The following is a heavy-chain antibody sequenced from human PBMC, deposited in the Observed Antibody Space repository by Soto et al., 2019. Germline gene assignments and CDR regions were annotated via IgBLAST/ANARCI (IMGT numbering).Heavy chain of an antibody. Sequence: EVQLLESGGGLVQPGGSLRLSCVVAGFTFGSYAMSWLRQAPEKGPEWVAILGGNGFTTYYADSVKGRFTISADKSKRTLFQQMNSLRADDTGVYYCQKALRPSSHVFYYMDVWGRATSVTVSS. V-gene: IGHV3-23*01. D-gene: IGHD6-6*01. CDR2: LGGNGFTT. J-gene: IGHJ6*03. CDR3: QKALRPSSHVFYYMDV. CDR1: GFTFGSYA.